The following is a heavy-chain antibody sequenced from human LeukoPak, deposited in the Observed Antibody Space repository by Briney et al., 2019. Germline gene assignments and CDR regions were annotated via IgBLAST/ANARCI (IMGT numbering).Heavy chain of an antibody. D-gene: IGHD2-21*01. CDR3: ARHAISLDAFDI. V-gene: IGHV4-39*01. J-gene: IGHJ3*02. CDR1: GGSISSSSYY. Sequence: SETLSLTCTVSGGSISSSSYYWGWIRQPPGKGLEWIGSIYYSGSTYYNPSLKSRVTISVDTSKNQFSLKLSSVAAAGTAVYYCARHAISLDAFDIWGQGTMVTVSS. CDR2: IYYSGST.